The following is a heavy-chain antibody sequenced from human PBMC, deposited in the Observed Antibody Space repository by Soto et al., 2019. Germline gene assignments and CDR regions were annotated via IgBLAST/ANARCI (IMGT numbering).Heavy chain of an antibody. CDR3: AKDRLYSSSFGMDV. CDR2: ISYDGSNK. Sequence: PGGSLRLSCAASGFTFSSYGMHWVLQAPGTGLEWVAVISYDGSNKYYADSVKGRFTISRDNSKNTLYLQMNSLRAEDTAVYYCAKDRLYSSSFGMDVWGQGTTVTVSS. D-gene: IGHD6-6*01. V-gene: IGHV3-30*18. CDR1: GFTFSSYG. J-gene: IGHJ6*02.